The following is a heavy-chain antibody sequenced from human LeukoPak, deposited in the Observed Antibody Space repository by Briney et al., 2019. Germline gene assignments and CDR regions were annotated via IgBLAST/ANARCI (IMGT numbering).Heavy chain of an antibody. V-gene: IGHV3-33*01. CDR3: AREGTAMTTYDAMDV. J-gene: IGHJ6*02. CDR2: IWYDGSNK. D-gene: IGHD5-18*01. CDR1: GFTFRSYD. Sequence: PGGSLSLSCAASGFTFRSYDVHWVRQAPGKGLEWVAVIWYDGSNKYYGDSVGGRFTISRDNSKNTLFLQMNSLRAEDTAVYYCAREGTAMTTYDAMDVWCQGTTVTVSS.